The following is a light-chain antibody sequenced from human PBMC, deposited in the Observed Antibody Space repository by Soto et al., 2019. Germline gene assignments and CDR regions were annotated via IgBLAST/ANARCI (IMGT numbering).Light chain of an antibody. CDR3: QKYNSAPRT. J-gene: IGKJ4*01. Sequence: DTQMIHPQSSLSPSLADRVTVTGPATLPVSNYLAWYQQKPGKVPNLLIYGASTLPAGVPYRFSGSGSGTDFTLTISSLQPEDVAAYYCQKYNSAPRTFGEGTKVDIK. CDR1: LPVSNY. CDR2: GAS. V-gene: IGKV1-27*01.